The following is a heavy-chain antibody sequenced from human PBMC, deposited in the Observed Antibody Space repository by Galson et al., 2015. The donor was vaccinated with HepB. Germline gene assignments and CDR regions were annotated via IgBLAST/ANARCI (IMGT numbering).Heavy chain of an antibody. CDR2: ISSSGSTI. Sequence: SLRLSCAASGFTFSDYYMSWIRQAPGKGLEWVSYISSSGSTIYYADSVKGRFTISRDNAKNSLYLQMNSLRAEDTAVYYCARDPTTVVTGWFDPWGQGTLVTVSS. CDR3: ARDPTTVVTGWFDP. J-gene: IGHJ5*02. CDR1: GFTFSDYY. V-gene: IGHV3-11*01. D-gene: IGHD4-23*01.